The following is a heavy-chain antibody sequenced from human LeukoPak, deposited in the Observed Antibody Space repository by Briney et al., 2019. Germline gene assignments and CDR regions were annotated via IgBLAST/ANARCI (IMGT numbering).Heavy chain of an antibody. V-gene: IGHV3-64*01. J-gene: IGHJ4*02. CDR3: ARYCSGVSCYSGYDY. D-gene: IGHD2-15*01. CDR1: GFTFSRYD. CDR2: ISTNGGGT. Sequence: PGGSLRLSCTASGFTFSRYDMSWVRQAPGKGLEYVSAISTNGGGTYYANSVKGRFTISRDNSKNTLYLQMGSLRAEDMAVYYCARYCSGVSCYSGYDYWGQGTLVTVSS.